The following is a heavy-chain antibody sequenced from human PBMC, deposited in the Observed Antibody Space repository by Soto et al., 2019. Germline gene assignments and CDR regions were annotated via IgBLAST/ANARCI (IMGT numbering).Heavy chain of an antibody. CDR1: GFTFDDYA. CDR2: ISWNSGSI. CDR3: AKAWGIDY. J-gene: IGHJ4*02. Sequence: GGSLRLSCAASGFTFDDYAMHWVRQAPGKGLEWVSGISWNSGSIGYADSVKGRFTISRDNSKNTLYLQMNSLRVEDTAIYYCAKAWGIDYWGQGTLVTVSS. V-gene: IGHV3-9*01. D-gene: IGHD7-27*01.